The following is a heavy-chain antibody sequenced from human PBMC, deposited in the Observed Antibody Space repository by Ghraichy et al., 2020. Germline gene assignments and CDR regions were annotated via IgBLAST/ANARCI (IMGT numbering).Heavy chain of an antibody. D-gene: IGHD2-2*01. V-gene: IGHV4-38-2*02. CDR2: IHHSGNT. Sequence: SETLSLTCTVSVFSISSGYYWGWIRQPPGKGLEWIGSIHHSGNTYYNPSLKRRVTISVDTSKNRFSLEMSSVTAADTAVYYCARVWGGTYCTTASCFSPDEFHNYGMDVWGQGTTVTVSS. CDR3: ARVWGGTYCTTASCFSPDEFHNYGMDV. J-gene: IGHJ6*02. CDR1: VFSISSGYY.